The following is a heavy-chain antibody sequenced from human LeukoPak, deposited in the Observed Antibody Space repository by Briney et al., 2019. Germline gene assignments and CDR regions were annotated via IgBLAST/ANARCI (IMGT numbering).Heavy chain of an antibody. CDR2: IYYTGST. Sequence: SGTLSLTCTVPGGSIGRGGYYWTWIRQHPGKGLEWIGYIYYTGSTYYNPSLKSRVAISMDASKNQFSLRLSSVTAADTAVYYCTRAGPHYGSGTDYSFYGMDVWGQGTTVTVSS. V-gene: IGHV4-31*03. D-gene: IGHD3-10*01. CDR1: GGSIGRGGYY. J-gene: IGHJ6*02. CDR3: TRAGPHYGSGTDYSFYGMDV.